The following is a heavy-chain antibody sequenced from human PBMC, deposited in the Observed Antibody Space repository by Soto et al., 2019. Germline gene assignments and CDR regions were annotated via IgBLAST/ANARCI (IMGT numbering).Heavy chain of an antibody. CDR1: GGSMSSYY. CDR2: IYYSGST. D-gene: IGHD2-2*01. CDR3: ASWGVYCTSTSCFDRWFDP. V-gene: IGHV4-59*08. J-gene: IGHJ5*02. Sequence: QVQLQESGPGLVKPSETLSLTCTVSGGSMSSYYWSWIRQPPGKGLEWIGYIYYSGSTNYNPSLKSRVTISVDTSKKQFSLKLSSVTAADTAVYYCASWGVYCTSTSCFDRWFDPWGQGIQVTVSS.